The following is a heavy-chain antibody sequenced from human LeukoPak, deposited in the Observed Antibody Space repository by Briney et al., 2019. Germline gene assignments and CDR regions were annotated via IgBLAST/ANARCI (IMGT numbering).Heavy chain of an antibody. J-gene: IGHJ4*02. CDR1: GFTFSSYS. Sequence: GGSLRLSCAASGFTFSSYSMNWVRQAPGKGLEWVSYISSSGNIIYYADSVKGRFTISRDNAKNSLYLQMNSLRTEDTALYYCAKSSRVVIAYWGQGTLVTVSS. V-gene: IGHV3-48*01. CDR2: ISSSGNII. CDR3: AKSSRVVIAY. D-gene: IGHD3-22*01.